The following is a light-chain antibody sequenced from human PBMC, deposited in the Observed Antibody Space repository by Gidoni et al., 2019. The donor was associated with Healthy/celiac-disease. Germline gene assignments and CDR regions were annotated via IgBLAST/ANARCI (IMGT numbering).Light chain of an antibody. CDR1: QHISSF. V-gene: IGKV3-11*01. CDR2: DAS. Sequence: EIVLTLSPATLFLSPGESAILSCRASQHISSFLAWYQQKPGQAPRLLIYDASYRATGIPARFIGGGSGTDFTPTISSLEPEDFAVYYCQQRSNWPPGLTFXGXTKVEIK. CDR3: QQRSNWPPGLT. J-gene: IGKJ4*01.